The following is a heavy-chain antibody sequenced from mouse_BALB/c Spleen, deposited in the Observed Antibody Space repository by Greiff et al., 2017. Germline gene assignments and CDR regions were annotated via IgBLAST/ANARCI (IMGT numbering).Heavy chain of an antibody. CDR2: ISSGSSTI. V-gene: IGHV5-17*02. CDR3: ARGGLLRGDY. CDR1: GFTFSSFG. J-gene: IGHJ4*01. Sequence: EVKLVESGGGLVKPGGSLKLSCAASGFTFSSFGMHWVRQAPEKGLEWVAYISSGSSTIYYADTVKGRFTISRDNPKNTLFLQMTSLRSEDTAMYYCARGGLLRGDYWGQGTSVTVSS. D-gene: IGHD2-3*01.